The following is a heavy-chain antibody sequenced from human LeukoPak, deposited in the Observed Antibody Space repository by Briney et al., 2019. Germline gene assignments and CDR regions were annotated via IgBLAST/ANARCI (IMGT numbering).Heavy chain of an antibody. CDR1: GYTFTSYG. V-gene: IGHV1-18*01. J-gene: IGHJ4*02. D-gene: IGHD3-3*01. Sequence: GASVKVSCKASGYTFTSYGISWVRQAPGQGLEWMGWISAYNGNTNYAQKLQGRVTMTTDTSTSTVYMELSSLRSEDTAVYYCARDSDYDSFVYWGQGTLVTVSS. CDR2: ISAYNGNT. CDR3: ARDSDYDSFVY.